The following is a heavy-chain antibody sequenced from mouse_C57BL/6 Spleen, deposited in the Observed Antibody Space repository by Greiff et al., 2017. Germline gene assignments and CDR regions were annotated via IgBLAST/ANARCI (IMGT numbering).Heavy chain of an antibody. V-gene: IGHV2-9-1*01. J-gene: IGHJ3*01. CDR3: ARNGDDYDGTWFAY. CDR1: GFSLTSYA. D-gene: IGHD2-4*01. Sequence: VQRVESGPGLVAPSQSLSITCTVSGFSLTSYAISWDRQPPGKGLEWLGVIWTGGGTNYNSALKSRLSISKDNSKSQVFLKMNSLQTDDTARYYCARNGDDYDGTWFAYWGQGTLVTVSA. CDR2: IWTGGGT.